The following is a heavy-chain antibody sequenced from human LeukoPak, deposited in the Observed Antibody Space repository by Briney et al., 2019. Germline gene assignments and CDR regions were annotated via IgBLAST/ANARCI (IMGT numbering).Heavy chain of an antibody. D-gene: IGHD4-23*01. CDR3: VRVFGGPVSRRFDP. Sequence: PSETLSLTCTVTGDSISSYYWSWIRQPPGKGLEWIGRIYTSGSANYNPSLKSRVRLSLDTSKNQFSLKLSSVTAADTAVYYCVRVFGGPVSRRFDPRGQGTLVTVSS. V-gene: IGHV4-4*08. CDR2: IYTSGSA. J-gene: IGHJ5*02. CDR1: GDSISSYY.